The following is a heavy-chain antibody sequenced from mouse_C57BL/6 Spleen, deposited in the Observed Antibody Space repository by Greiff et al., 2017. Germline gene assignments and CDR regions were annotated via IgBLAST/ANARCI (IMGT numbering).Heavy chain of an antibody. CDR1: GYTFTSYW. V-gene: IGHV1-64*01. J-gene: IGHJ4*01. CDR2: IHPNSGST. Sequence: VQLQQPGAELVKPGASVKLSCKASGYTFTSYWMHWVKQRPGQGLEWIGMIHPNSGSTTYNEKFKSKATLTVDQSSSTAYMQLSSQTSEKSAVYYCARCHYYGSSLYAMDYWGQGTSVTVSS. CDR3: ARCHYYGSSLYAMDY. D-gene: IGHD1-1*01.